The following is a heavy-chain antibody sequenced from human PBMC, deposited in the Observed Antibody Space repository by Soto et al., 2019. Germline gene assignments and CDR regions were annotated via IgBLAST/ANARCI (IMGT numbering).Heavy chain of an antibody. D-gene: IGHD3-22*01. CDR1: GYTFTGYY. V-gene: IGHV1-2*02. J-gene: IGHJ5*02. CDR2: INPKSGGT. Sequence: QVQLVQSGAEVKKPGASVRVSCKASGYTFTGYYIHWVRQAPGQGLEWMGWINPKSGGTNYAQKLHGRVTMTRDTSNSTVYMELSSLRSDDTAIYYCAREEGISMIEVWFDPWGQGTLVTVSS. CDR3: AREEGISMIEVWFDP.